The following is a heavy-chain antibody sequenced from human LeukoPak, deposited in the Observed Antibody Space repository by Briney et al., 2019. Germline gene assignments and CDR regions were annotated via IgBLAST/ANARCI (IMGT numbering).Heavy chain of an antibody. CDR1: GFTLSNYH. D-gene: IGHD2-2*01. CDR3: ARIHGPTRAHYFFDY. Sequence: EPGGSLRLSCAASGFTLSNYHMHWFRQAPGKGLEWVAVISRDGSNTFYVDSVQGRFIISRDKSKNTLNLQMNSLRAEDSAVYYCARIHGPTRAHYFFDYWGQGTLVTVSS. J-gene: IGHJ4*02. CDR2: ISRDGSNT. V-gene: IGHV3-33*01.